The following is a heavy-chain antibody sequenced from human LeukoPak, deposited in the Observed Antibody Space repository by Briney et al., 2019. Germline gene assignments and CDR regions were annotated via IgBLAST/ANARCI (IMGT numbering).Heavy chain of an antibody. Sequence: SETPSLTCTVSGGSISSYYRSWSRQPPGKGLEWIGYIYYSGSTNYNPSLKSRVTISVDTSKNQFSLKLSSVTAADTAVYYCARAAFTYYYGSGSYHRNDAFDIWGQGTMVTVSS. J-gene: IGHJ3*02. CDR1: GGSISSYY. D-gene: IGHD3-10*01. CDR3: ARAAFTYYYGSGSYHRNDAFDI. V-gene: IGHV4-59*01. CDR2: IYYSGST.